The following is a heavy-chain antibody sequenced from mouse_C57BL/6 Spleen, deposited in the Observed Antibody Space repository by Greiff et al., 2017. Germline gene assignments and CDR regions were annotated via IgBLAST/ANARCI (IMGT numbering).Heavy chain of an antibody. Sequence: VQLQQPGAELVKPGASVKMSCKASGYTFTSYWITWVKQRPGQGLEWIGDIYPGSGSTNYNEKFKSKATLTVDTSSSTAYMQLSSLTSEDSAVYYCARGFYYGSSYSYWYFDVWGTGTTVTVSS. CDR1: GYTFTSYW. CDR3: ARGFYYGSSYSYWYFDV. D-gene: IGHD1-1*01. V-gene: IGHV1-55*01. J-gene: IGHJ1*03. CDR2: IYPGSGST.